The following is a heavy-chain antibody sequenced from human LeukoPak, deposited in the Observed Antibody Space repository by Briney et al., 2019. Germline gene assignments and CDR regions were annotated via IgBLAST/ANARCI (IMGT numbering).Heavy chain of an antibody. J-gene: IGHJ4*02. CDR1: GFTFSSYE. V-gene: IGHV3-48*03. D-gene: IGHD6-19*01. CDR2: ISSSGSAI. Sequence: GGFLRLSCAASGFTFSSYEMNWVRQAPGKGLEWVSKISSSGSAIYYADSVKGRFTISRDNAKSTLYLQLNSLRAEDTAVYYCARGGSLGYWGQGTLVTVSS. CDR3: ARGGSLGY.